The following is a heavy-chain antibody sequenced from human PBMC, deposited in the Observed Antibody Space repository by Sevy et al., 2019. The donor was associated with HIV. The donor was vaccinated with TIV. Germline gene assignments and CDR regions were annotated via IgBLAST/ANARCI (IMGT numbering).Heavy chain of an antibody. CDR2: TRMKANSYAT. J-gene: IGHJ4*02. Sequence: GGSLRLSCAASGFTFSGSALHWVRQASGKGLEWVGRTRMKANSYATADAASVKGRFTISRDDSKNSAYLQMNSLKTEDTAVYYCTTYLGYCRSTSCHYYFDNWGQGTLVTVSS. V-gene: IGHV3-73*01. CDR3: TTYLGYCRSTSCHYYFDN. CDR1: GFTFSGSA. D-gene: IGHD2-2*03.